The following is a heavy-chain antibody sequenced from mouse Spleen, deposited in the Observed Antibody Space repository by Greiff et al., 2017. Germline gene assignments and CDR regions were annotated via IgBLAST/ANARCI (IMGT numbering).Heavy chain of an antibody. CDR1: GYSFTGYY. J-gene: IGHJ4*01. CDR3: ARRGGNYVYAMDY. V-gene: IGHV1-42*01. CDR2: INPSTGGT. D-gene: IGHD2-1*01. Sequence: VQLQQSGPELVKPGASVKISCKASGYSFTGYYMNWVKQSPEKSLEWIGEINPSTGGTTYNQKFKAKATLTVDKSSSTAYMQLKSLTSEDSAVYYCARRGGNYVYAMDYWGQGTSVTVSS.